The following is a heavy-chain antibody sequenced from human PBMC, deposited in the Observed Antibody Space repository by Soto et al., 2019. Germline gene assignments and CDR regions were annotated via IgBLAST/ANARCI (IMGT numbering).Heavy chain of an antibody. V-gene: IGHV4-4*02. D-gene: IGHD3-3*01. CDR1: GGSISSSNW. CDR2: IYHSGST. CDR3: ARDPGRAVTIFGVVMRPSGYFDY. Sequence: SETLSLTCAVSGGSISSSNWWSWVRQPPGKGLEWIGEIYHSGSTNYNPSLKSRVTISVDKSKNQFSLKLSSVTAADTAVYYCARDPGRAVTIFGVVMRPSGYFDYWGQGTLVTVSS. J-gene: IGHJ4*02.